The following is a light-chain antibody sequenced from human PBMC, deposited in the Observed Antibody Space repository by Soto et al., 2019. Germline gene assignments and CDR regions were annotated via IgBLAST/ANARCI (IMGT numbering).Light chain of an antibody. V-gene: IGLV2-14*03. Sequence: QSVLTQPPSVYGSPGQSITISCTGTSSDVGAYNFVSWHQQHPGKAPKLMIYNVYDRPSGISYRFSGSKSANTASLTISGLQGEDEADYYCSAYTVSRTYVFGTGTQVT. CDR3: SAYTVSRTYV. CDR2: NVY. J-gene: IGLJ1*01. CDR1: SSDVGAYNF.